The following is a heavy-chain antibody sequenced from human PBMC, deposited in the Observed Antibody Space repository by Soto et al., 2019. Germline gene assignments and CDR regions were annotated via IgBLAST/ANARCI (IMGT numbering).Heavy chain of an antibody. CDR1: GYTFTSYG. V-gene: IGHV1-18*01. J-gene: IGHJ4*02. D-gene: IGHD3-3*01. CDR2: ISAYNGNA. CDR3: ARGFLEWLSPSFDY. Sequence: QVQLVQSGAEVKKPGASVKVSCKASGYTFTSYGISWVRQAPGQGPEWMGWISAYNGNANYAQKLQGRVTMXTXTXXSTAYMELRSLRSDDTAVYYCARGFLEWLSPSFDYWGQGTLVTVSS.